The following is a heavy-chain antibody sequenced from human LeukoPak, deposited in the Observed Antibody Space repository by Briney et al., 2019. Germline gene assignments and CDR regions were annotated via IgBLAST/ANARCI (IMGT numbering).Heavy chain of an antibody. V-gene: IGHV5-51*01. CDR3: ARTSDYYYYYGMDV. CDR1: GYSFTGYW. J-gene: IGHJ6*02. Sequence: GESLKISCKGSGYSFTGYWIGGVRQMPGKGRKWMGIIYPVDSDTRYSPSFQGQVTISADKSISTAYLQWSSLKASDTAMYYCARTSDYYYYYGMDVWGQGTTVTVSS. CDR2: IYPVDSDT.